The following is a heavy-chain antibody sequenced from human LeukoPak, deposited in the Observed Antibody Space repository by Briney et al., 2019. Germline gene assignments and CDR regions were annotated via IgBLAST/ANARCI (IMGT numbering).Heavy chain of an antibody. D-gene: IGHD6-13*01. V-gene: IGHV3-30*18. CDR1: GFTFSSYG. Sequence: PGGSLRLSCAASGFTFSSYGMHWVRQAPGKGLEWVAVISYDGSNKYCADSVKGRFTISRDNSKNTLYLQMNSLRAEDTAVYYCAKDSQQELLNHFDYWGQGTLVTVSS. CDR3: AKDSQQELLNHFDY. CDR2: ISYDGSNK. J-gene: IGHJ4*02.